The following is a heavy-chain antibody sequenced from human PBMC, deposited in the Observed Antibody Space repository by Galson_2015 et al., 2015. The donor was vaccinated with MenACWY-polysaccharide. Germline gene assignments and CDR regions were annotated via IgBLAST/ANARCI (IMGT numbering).Heavy chain of an antibody. D-gene: IGHD4-17*01. CDR3: TAKYGDYQPPYYYYGVDV. V-gene: IGHV3-73*01. CDR2: VRSKANSYAT. J-gene: IGHJ6*02. Sequence: SLRLSCAASGFTFSGSAMHWVRQASGKGLEWVGRVRSKANSYATAYAASVKGRFTISRDDSKNTAYLQMNSLKTEDTAVYYCTAKYGDYQPPYYYYGVDVWGQGTTVTVSS. CDR1: GFTFSGSA.